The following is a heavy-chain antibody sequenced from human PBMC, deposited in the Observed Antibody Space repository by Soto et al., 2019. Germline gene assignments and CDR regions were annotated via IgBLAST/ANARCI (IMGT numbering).Heavy chain of an antibody. D-gene: IGHD2-2*01. CDR3: AKRPASIITFDY. CDR2: ISGNGGST. V-gene: IGHV3-23*01. CDR1: GFTFSNNA. J-gene: IGHJ4*02. Sequence: PGGSLRLSCPASGFTFSNNAISWVRQAPGKGLEWVSTISGNGGSTYYADSVKGRFTISRDNSKNMLFLQINSLRDDDSAVYYCAKRPASIITFDYWGQGTPVTVSS.